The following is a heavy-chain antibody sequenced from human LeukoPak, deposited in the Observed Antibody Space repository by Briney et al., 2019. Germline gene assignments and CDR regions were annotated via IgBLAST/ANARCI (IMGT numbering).Heavy chain of an antibody. Sequence: SETLSLTCTVSGGSISSYYWSWIRQPPGKELEWIGYIYYSGSTNYNPSLKSRVTISVDTSKNQFSLKLSSVTAADTAVYYCARLTGVVPAAIPHYFDYWGQGTLVTVSS. D-gene: IGHD2-2*01. J-gene: IGHJ4*02. CDR1: GGSISSYY. CDR3: ARLTGVVPAAIPHYFDY. CDR2: IYYSGST. V-gene: IGHV4-59*08.